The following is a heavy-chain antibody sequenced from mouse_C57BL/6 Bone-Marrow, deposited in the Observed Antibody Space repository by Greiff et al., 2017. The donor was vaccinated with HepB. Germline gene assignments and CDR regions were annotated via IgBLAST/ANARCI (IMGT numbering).Heavy chain of an antibody. CDR3: ARGGGLRRRGYYFDY. CDR1: GYAFSSYW. CDR2: IYPGDGDT. V-gene: IGHV1-80*01. D-gene: IGHD2-2*01. Sequence: VKLQESGAELVKPGASVKISCKASGYAFSSYWMNWVKQRPGKGLEWIGQIYPGDGDTNYNGKFKGKATLTADKSSSTAYMQLSSLTSEDSAVYFCARGGGLRRRGYYFDYWGQGTTLTVSS. J-gene: IGHJ2*01.